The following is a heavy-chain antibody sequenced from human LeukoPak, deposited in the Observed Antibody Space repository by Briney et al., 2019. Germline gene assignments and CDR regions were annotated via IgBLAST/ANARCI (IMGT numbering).Heavy chain of an antibody. CDR1: GFTVSSTY. J-gene: IGHJ4*02. V-gene: IGHV3-53*01. D-gene: IGHD2-8*01. Sequence: GGSLRLSCAASGFTVSSTYMSWVRQAPGKGLEWVSIIYSAGSTYYADSVKGRFTISRDNSKNTLYLQMNSLRAEDTAVYYCAKGRCTNGICWLDWGQGTLVTVSS. CDR3: AKGRCTNGICWLD. CDR2: IYSAGST.